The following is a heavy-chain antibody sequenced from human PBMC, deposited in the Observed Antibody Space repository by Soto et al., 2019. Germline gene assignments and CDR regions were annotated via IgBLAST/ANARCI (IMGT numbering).Heavy chain of an antibody. CDR2: IYYSGST. CDR1: GGSISSYY. D-gene: IGHD2-15*01. V-gene: IGHV4-59*08. J-gene: IGHJ4*02. Sequence: SETLSLTCTVSGGSISSYYWSWIRQPPGKGLEWIGYIYYSGSTNYNPSLKSRVTISVDTSKNQFSLKLSSVTAADTAVYYCARQVGYCSGGSCYRFDYWGQGTLVTVSS. CDR3: ARQVGYCSGGSCYRFDY.